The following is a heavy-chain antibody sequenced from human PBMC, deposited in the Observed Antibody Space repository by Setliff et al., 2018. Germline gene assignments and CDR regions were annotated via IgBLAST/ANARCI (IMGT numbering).Heavy chain of an antibody. CDR3: ATGGRFLEWLGPVTWWFDP. V-gene: IGHV1-24*01. J-gene: IGHJ5*02. D-gene: IGHD3-3*01. Sequence: ASVKVSCKVSGYALTELSMHWVRQAPGKGLEWMGGFDPEDGETIYAQKFQGRVTMTEDTSTDTAYMELSSLRSEDTAVYYCATGGRFLEWLGPVTWWFDPWGQGTLVTVSS. CDR2: FDPEDGET. CDR1: GYALTELS.